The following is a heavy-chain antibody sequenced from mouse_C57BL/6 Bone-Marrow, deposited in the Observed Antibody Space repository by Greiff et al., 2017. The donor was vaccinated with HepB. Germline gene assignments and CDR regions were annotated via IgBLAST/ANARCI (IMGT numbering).Heavy chain of an antibody. CDR2: ISNGGGST. J-gene: IGHJ2*01. Sequence: DVKLVESGGGLVQPGGSLKLSCAASGFTFSDYYMYWVRQTPEKRLEWVAYISNGGGSTYYPDTVKGRFTISRDNAKNTLYLQMSSLKSEDTAMYYCARLPYGFYFDYWGQGTTLTVSS. D-gene: IGHD2-2*01. CDR1: GFTFSDYY. V-gene: IGHV5-12*01. CDR3: ARLPYGFYFDY.